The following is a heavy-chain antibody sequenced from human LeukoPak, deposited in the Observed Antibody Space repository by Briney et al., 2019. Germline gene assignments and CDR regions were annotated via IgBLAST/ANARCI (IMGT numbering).Heavy chain of an antibody. Sequence: QPGGPLRLSCAASGFTFSDYEVNWVPQAPGKGLEWVSYISSSGRTIYYTDSVKGRFTISRDNAKNSLYLQMNSLRAEDTAVYYCARGRVYGDYVRDFDYWGQGTLVTVSS. CDR3: ARGRVYGDYVRDFDY. J-gene: IGHJ4*02. CDR2: ISSSGRTI. D-gene: IGHD4-17*01. CDR1: GFTFSDYE. V-gene: IGHV3-48*03.